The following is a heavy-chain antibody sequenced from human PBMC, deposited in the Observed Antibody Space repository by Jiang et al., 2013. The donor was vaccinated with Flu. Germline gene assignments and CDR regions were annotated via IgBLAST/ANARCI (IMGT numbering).Heavy chain of an antibody. CDR1: GFTFSSYS. CDR3: ARERYSSSWYLPAARTRHVPS. Sequence: VKPGGSLRLSCAASGFTFSSYSMNWVRQAPGKGLEWVSSISSSSSYIYYADSVKGRFTISRDNAKNSLYLQMNSLRAEDTAVYYCARERYSSSWYLPAARTRHVPSWGQGTLVTVSS. V-gene: IGHV3-21*01. CDR2: ISSSSSYI. J-gene: IGHJ5*02. D-gene: IGHD6-13*01.